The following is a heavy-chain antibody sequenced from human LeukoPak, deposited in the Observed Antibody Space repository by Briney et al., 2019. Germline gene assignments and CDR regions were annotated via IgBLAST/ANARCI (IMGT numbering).Heavy chain of an antibody. CDR2: INWNGGST. J-gene: IGHJ3*02. V-gene: IGHV3-20*04. D-gene: IGHD3-22*01. Sequence: GGSLRLSCAASGFTFDDYGMSWVRQAPGKWLEWVSGINWNGGSTGYADFVKGRFTISRDNAKNSLYLQMNSLRTEDTALYYCARDRYQSGYYDSNSAFDIWGQGTMVTVSS. CDR1: GFTFDDYG. CDR3: ARDRYQSGYYDSNSAFDI.